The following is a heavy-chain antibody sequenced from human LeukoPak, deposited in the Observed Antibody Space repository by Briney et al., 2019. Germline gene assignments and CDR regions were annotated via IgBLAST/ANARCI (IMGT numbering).Heavy chain of an antibody. V-gene: IGHV4-39*07. CDR3: ASFHGSEEYFDY. CDR1: GGSISSSSYY. Sequence: SETLSLTCTVSGGSISSSSYYWVWIRQPPGKGLEWIGNIYYSGTTYYNPSLTSRVTISVDTSKNQFSLKLSSVTAADTAVYYCASFHGSEEYFDYWGQGTLVTVSS. CDR2: IYYSGTT. D-gene: IGHD6-25*01. J-gene: IGHJ4*02.